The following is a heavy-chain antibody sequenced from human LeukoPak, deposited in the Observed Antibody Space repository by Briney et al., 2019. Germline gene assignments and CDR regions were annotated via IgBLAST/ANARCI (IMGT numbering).Heavy chain of an antibody. CDR3: ARIGDGYNYYYFDS. D-gene: IGHD5-24*01. CDR1: GGSISSYY. CDR2: VFYRGGT. J-gene: IGHJ4*02. V-gene: IGHV4-59*01. Sequence: LGTLCLSCTVSGGSISSYYWSWIRQPPGKGLGRIWDVFYRGGTKYNPSLTSRVTISVDTSKNQFSLKLSSVTAADTAVYYCARIGDGYNYYYFDSWGQGTRVTVAS.